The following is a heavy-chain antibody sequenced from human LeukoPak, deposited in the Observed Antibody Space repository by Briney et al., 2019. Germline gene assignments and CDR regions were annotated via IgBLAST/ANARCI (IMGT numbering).Heavy chain of an antibody. V-gene: IGHV3-21*01. CDR3: ARRRAMRWLQLEENAFDI. CDR1: GSTFSSYS. CDR2: ISSSSSYI. Sequence: GGSLRLSCAASGSTFSSYSMNWVRQAPGKGLEWVSSISSSSSYIYYADSVKGRFTISRDNAKNSLYLQMNSLRAEDTAVYYCARRRAMRWLQLEENAFDIWGQGTMVTVSS. D-gene: IGHD5-24*01. J-gene: IGHJ3*02.